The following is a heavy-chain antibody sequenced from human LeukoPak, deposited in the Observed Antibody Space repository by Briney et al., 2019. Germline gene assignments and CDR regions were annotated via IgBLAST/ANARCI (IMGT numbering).Heavy chain of an antibody. D-gene: IGHD2-15*01. CDR2: IKEDGSEK. CDR1: GFTFSTYW. J-gene: IGHJ4*02. Sequence: PGGSLRLSCAASGFTFSTYWMTWVRQAPGKGLEWVANIKEDGSEKYYVDSVKGRFTISRDNAKNSLYLQMNTSRAEDTAVYYCTRDTGCSGGTCYPFYDSWGQGTLVTVSS. V-gene: IGHV3-7*01. CDR3: TRDTGCSGGTCYPFYDS.